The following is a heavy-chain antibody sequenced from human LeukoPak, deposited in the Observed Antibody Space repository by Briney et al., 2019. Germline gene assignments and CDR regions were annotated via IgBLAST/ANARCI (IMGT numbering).Heavy chain of an antibody. D-gene: IGHD2-15*01. J-gene: IGHJ4*02. CDR2: INPNSGGT. V-gene: IGHV1-2*02. CDR1: GYTFTGYY. Sequence: ASVKVSCKASGYTFTGYYMHWVRQAPGQGLEWMGWINPNSGGTNYAQKFQGRVTMTRDTSISTAYMDLSRLRSDDTAVYYCARAPPFHCSGGSCYLDYWGQGTLVTVSS. CDR3: ARAPPFHCSGGSCYLDY.